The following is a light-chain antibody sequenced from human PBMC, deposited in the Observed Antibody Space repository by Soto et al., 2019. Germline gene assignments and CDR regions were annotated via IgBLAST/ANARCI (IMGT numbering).Light chain of an antibody. CDR2: GAS. J-gene: IGKJ3*01. CDR3: QQYNSYPFT. V-gene: IGKV3-20*01. CDR1: QSVSSSY. Sequence: EIVLTQSPGTLSLSPGERATLSCRASQSVSSSYLAWYQQKPGQAPRLLIYGASSRATSIPDRFSGSGSGTDFTLTISSLQPDDFATYYCQQYNSYPFTFGPGTKVDIK.